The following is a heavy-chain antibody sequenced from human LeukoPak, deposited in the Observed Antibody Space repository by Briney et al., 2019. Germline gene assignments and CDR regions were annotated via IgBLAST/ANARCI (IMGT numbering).Heavy chain of an antibody. J-gene: IGHJ4*02. Sequence: GGSLRLSCAASGFTFSSYSMNWVRQAPGNGLEWVSSISSSSSYIYYADSVKGRFTISRDNAKNSLYLQMNSLRAEDTAVYYCANDAGCNSEYWGQGTLVTVSS. CDR1: GFTFSSYS. D-gene: IGHD6-19*01. V-gene: IGHV3-21*04. CDR3: ANDAGCNSEY. CDR2: ISSSSSYI.